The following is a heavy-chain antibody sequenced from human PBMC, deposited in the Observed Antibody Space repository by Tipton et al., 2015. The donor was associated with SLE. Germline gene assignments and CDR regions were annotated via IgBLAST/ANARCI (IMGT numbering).Heavy chain of an antibody. D-gene: IGHD6-19*01. CDR3: ARGRGQWLVKNPLDY. CDR1: GGSISSSSYY. V-gene: IGHV4-39*07. J-gene: IGHJ4*02. CDR2: IYYSGST. Sequence: LRLSCTVSGGSISSSSYYWGWIRQPPGKGLEWIGSIYYSGSTYYNPSLKSRVAISVDTSKNQFSLKLSSVTAADTAVYYCARGRGQWLVKNPLDYWGQGTLVTVSS.